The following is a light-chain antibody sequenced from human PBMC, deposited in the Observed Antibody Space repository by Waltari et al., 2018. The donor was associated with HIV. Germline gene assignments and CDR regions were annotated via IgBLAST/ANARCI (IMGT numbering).Light chain of an antibody. V-gene: IGLV2-14*03. CDR3: ESYTSTSVWV. Sequence: QSGLTQPASVSGSPGQSITISCTGSSNDVGGYNYVSWYQQHPGKAPRLMIYDVSTRHSGFSDRFSGSKSGDTASLTISGLQPEDEADYYCESYTSTSVWVFGGGTRLTVL. CDR2: DVS. CDR1: SNDVGGYNY. J-gene: IGLJ3*02.